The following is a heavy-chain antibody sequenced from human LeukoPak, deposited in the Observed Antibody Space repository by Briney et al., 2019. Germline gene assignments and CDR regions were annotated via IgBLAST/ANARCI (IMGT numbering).Heavy chain of an antibody. D-gene: IGHD4-17*01. CDR1: GGSVSTYY. V-gene: IGHV4-59*02. J-gene: IGHJ6*02. Sequence: SETLSLTCSVSGGSVSTYYWSWIRQPPGKGLEWIAYIYYSGSTNYNPSLTSRVTISVDTSKNQFSLKLTSVTAADTAVYYCARSMTTMSPWDCFYNGMDVWGQGTTVTVSS. CDR3: ARSMTTMSPWDCFYNGMDV. CDR2: IYYSGST.